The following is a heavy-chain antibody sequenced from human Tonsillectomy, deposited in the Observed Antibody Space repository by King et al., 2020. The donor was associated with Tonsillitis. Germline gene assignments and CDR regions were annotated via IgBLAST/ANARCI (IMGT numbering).Heavy chain of an antibody. J-gene: IGHJ4*02. CDR1: GGSISSGDYH. D-gene: IGHD3-10*01. Sequence: VQLQESGPGLVKPSQTLSLTCTVSGGSISSGDYHWSWIRQPPGKGLEWIGYMYNSGRVYYNPSLKSRVTISVDTSKNQFSLKLTSVTAADSAVYYCASLLDYYGSGTYSDYGGQGTLVTASS. V-gene: IGHV4-30-4*01. CDR3: ASLLDYYGSGTYSDY. CDR2: MYNSGRV.